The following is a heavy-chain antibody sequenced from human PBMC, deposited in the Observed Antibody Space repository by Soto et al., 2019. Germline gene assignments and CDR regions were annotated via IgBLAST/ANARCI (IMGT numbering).Heavy chain of an antibody. D-gene: IGHD1-26*01. CDR3: ARDGGSHSGGIDY. V-gene: IGHV1-69*01. CDR1: GGTFSSYS. Sequence: QVRLVQSGAEVKKPGSSVKVSCKASGGTFSSYSINWVRQAPGQGLEWMGENIPIYGTANYAQKFQGRVTITSDEYTSTAYMELSSLRSEDTVVYYCARDGGSHSGGIDYWGQGTLVPVSS. J-gene: IGHJ4*02. CDR2: NIPIYGTA.